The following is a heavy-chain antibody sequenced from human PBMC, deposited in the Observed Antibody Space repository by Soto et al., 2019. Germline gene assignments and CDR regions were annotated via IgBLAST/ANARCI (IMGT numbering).Heavy chain of an antibody. Sequence: QVTLKESGPVLVKPTETLTLTCTVSWFSLSNARMGVSWIRQPPGKALEWLAHIFSNDEKSYSTSLKSRLTISKDTSKSQVVLTMTNMEPVDTATYYCARGVSWDYSKNAGYYYYYMVVWGKGTTVTVSS. V-gene: IGHV2-26*01. CDR2: IFSNDEK. J-gene: IGHJ6*03. CDR1: WFSLSNARMG. D-gene: IGHD4-4*01. CDR3: ARGVSWDYSKNAGYYYYYMVV.